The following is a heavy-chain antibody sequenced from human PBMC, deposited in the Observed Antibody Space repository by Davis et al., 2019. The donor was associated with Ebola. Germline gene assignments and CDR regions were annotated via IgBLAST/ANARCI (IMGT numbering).Heavy chain of an antibody. CDR3: ARAVAGVFDY. V-gene: IGHV4-61*01. D-gene: IGHD6-19*01. J-gene: IGHJ4*02. CDR1: GGSVSSGSYY. CDR2: IYYSGST. Sequence: PGGSLRLSCTVSGGSVSSGSYYWSWIRQPPGKGLEWIGYIYYSGSTNYNPSLKSRVTISVGTSKNQFSLKLSSVTAADTAVYYCARAVAGVFDYWGQGTLVTVSS.